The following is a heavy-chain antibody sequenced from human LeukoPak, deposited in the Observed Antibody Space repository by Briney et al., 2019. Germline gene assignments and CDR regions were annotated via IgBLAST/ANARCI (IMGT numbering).Heavy chain of an antibody. CDR3: ARVGDSSGYVIDY. V-gene: IGHV4-30-4*01. D-gene: IGHD3-22*01. CDR1: GGSISSGDYY. CDR2: IYYSGST. J-gene: IGHJ4*02. Sequence: SETLSVTCTVSGGSISSGDYYWSCIRQPPGKGLEWIGYIYYSGSTYYNPSLKSRVTISVATSKNQFSLKLSSVTAADTAVSYCARVGDSSGYVIDYWGQGTLVTVSS.